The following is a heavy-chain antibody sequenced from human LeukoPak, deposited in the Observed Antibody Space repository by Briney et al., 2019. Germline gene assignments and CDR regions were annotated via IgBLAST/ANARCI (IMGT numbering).Heavy chain of an antibody. CDR1: GGSFSGYY. J-gene: IGHJ4*02. CDR2: INHSGST. D-gene: IGHD3-9*01. CDR3: ARDLTGSIDC. V-gene: IGHV4-34*01. Sequence: SETLSLTCAVYGGSFSGYYWSWIRQPPGKGLEWIGEINHSGSTNYNPSLKSRVTISVDTSKNQFSLKLSSVTAADTAVYYCARDLTGSIDCWGQGTLVTVSS.